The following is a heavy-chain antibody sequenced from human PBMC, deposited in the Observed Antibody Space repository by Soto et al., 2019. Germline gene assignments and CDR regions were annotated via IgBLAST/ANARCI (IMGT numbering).Heavy chain of an antibody. Sequence: QVQLVQSGAEVKKPGSSVKVSCKASGGTFSSYAISWVRQAPGHGLEWMGGIIPIFGSANYAQKFQGRVTITADKSTSTAYMELSSLRSEDTAVYYCAREGVGASRRRPFDYWGQGTLVTVSS. CDR2: IIPIFGSA. CDR3: AREGVGASRRRPFDY. J-gene: IGHJ4*02. D-gene: IGHD1-26*01. V-gene: IGHV1-69*06. CDR1: GGTFSSYA.